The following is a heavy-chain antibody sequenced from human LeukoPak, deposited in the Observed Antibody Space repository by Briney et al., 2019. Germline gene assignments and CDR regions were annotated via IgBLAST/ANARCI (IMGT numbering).Heavy chain of an antibody. D-gene: IGHD6-6*01. Sequence: GGSLRLSCAASGFTFSSYEMNWVRQAPGKGLEWVSGINWNGGSTGYADSVKGRFTISRDNAKNSLYLQMNSLRAEDTALYYCARDGEAARVRPDWFDPWGQGTLVTVSS. V-gene: IGHV3-20*04. CDR3: ARDGEAARVRPDWFDP. CDR2: INWNGGST. CDR1: GFTFSSYE. J-gene: IGHJ5*02.